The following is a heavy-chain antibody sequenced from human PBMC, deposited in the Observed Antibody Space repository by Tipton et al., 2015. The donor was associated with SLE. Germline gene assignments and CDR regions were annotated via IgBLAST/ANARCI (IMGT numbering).Heavy chain of an antibody. J-gene: IGHJ4*02. CDR3: ARGRYCSSTSWSYYFDY. V-gene: IGHV4-34*01. Sequence: TLSLTCAVYGGSFSGYYWSWIRQPPGKGLEWIGEINHSGSTNYNPSLKSRVTISIDTSKNQFSLKVSSVTAADTAVYYCARGRYCSSTSWSYYFDYWGQGTLVTVSS. CDR1: GGSFSGYY. D-gene: IGHD2-2*01. CDR2: INHSGST.